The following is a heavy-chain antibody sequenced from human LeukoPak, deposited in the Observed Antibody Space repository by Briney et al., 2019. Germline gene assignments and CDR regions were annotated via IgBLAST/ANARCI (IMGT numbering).Heavy chain of an antibody. J-gene: IGHJ6*03. CDR3: ARSSEGRYYYDSSGYSYYYYMDV. D-gene: IGHD3-22*01. Sequence: SETLSLTCTVSGGSISSSHYYWGWIRQPPGKGLEWIGSIYYTGSTYYNPSLKSRVTISVDTSKNQFSLKLNSVTAADTAVYYCARSSEGRYYYDSSGYSYYYYMDVWGKGTTVTISS. CDR1: GGSISSSHYY. CDR2: IYYTGST. V-gene: IGHV4-39*07.